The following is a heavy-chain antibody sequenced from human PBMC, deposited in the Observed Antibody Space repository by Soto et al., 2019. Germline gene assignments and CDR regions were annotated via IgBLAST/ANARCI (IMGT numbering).Heavy chain of an antibody. D-gene: IGHD5-12*01. Sequence: QVQLQESGPGLVKSSETLSLTCTVSGGSVTSEHYYWNWIRQPPGKGLEWIGYFFYTGSTNYNPSLESRLTXSXXVSKNHFSLRLSSVTAADTAVYYCAGGTDGKKVAYWGQGVLVTVSS. V-gene: IGHV4-61*03. CDR3: AGGTDGKKVAY. CDR2: FFYTGST. CDR1: GGSVTSEHYY. J-gene: IGHJ4*02.